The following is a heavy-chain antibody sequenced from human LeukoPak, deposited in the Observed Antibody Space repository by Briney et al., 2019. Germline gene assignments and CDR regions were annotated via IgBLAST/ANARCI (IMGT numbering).Heavy chain of an antibody. J-gene: IGHJ4*02. Sequence: GGSLRLSCAASGFTVSSNYMSWIRQAPGKGLEWVSYISSSGSIIYYADSVKGRFTISRDNSKNTLYLQMNSLRAEDTAVYYCAKDKAAIFEPYYFDYWGQGTLVTVSS. V-gene: IGHV3-11*01. D-gene: IGHD3-3*01. CDR3: AKDKAAIFEPYYFDY. CDR1: GFTVSSNY. CDR2: ISSSGSII.